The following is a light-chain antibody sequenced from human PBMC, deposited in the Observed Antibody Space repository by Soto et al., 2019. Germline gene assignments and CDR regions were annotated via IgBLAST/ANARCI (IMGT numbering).Light chain of an antibody. Sequence: QSALTQPASVSGSPGQSITISCTGTSSDVGGYNYVSWYQQHPGKAPKFMIYDVSNRPSGVSNRFSGSKSGNTASLTISGLMAEDEADYYCSSYTSSSSLVFGTGTKVTVL. V-gene: IGLV2-14*01. J-gene: IGLJ1*01. CDR1: SSDVGGYNY. CDR2: DVS. CDR3: SSYTSSSSLV.